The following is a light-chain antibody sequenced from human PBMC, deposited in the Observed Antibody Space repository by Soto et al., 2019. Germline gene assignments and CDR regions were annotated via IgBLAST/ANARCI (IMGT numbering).Light chain of an antibody. V-gene: IGKV1-33*01. J-gene: IGKJ3*01. CDR2: EAS. CDR1: QYISNY. Sequence: DIQMTQSPSSLSASVGDRVAISCQASQYISNYLNWFQQKPGKAPKLLIYEASKLETGVPSRFSGSGSGTDFTSTISSLQPEDIATYYCQQYDNHIITFGPGTKVDLK. CDR3: QQYDNHIIT.